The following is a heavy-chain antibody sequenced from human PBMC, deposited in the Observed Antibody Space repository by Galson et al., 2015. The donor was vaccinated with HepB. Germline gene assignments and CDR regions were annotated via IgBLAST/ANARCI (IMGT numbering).Heavy chain of an antibody. V-gene: IGHV4-4*07. Sequence: ETLSLTCAVSGGSISSYYLSWIRQPAGKGLEWIGRIYTSGSTNYDPSLKSRVTMSVDTSKNQFSLKLSSVTAADTAVYYCARDFIAGRWDWFDPWGQGALVTVSS. CDR2: IYTSGST. CDR3: ARDFIAGRWDWFDP. D-gene: IGHD6-13*01. J-gene: IGHJ5*02. CDR1: GGSISSYY.